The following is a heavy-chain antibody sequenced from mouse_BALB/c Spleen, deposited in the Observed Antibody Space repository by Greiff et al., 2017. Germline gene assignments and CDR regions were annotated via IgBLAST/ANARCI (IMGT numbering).Heavy chain of an antibody. D-gene: IGHD2-14*01. V-gene: IGHV4-1*02. CDR3: ARREVRRFYAMDY. J-gene: IGHJ4*01. Sequence: EVKLVESGGGLVQPGGSLKLSCAASGFDFSRYWMSWVRQAPGKGLEWIGEINPDSSTINYTPSLKDKFIISRDNAKNTLYLQMSKVRSEDTALYYCARREVRRFYAMDYWGQGTSVTVSS. CDR1: GFDFSRYW. CDR2: INPDSSTI.